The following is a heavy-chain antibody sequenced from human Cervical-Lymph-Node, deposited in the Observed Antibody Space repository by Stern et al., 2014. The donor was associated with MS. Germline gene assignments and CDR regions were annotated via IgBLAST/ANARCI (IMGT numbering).Heavy chain of an antibody. CDR1: GFSVATAGVG. Sequence: QVTLKESGPTLVKPTQTVTLTCTLSGFSVATAGVGVGWIRQPPGKALEWLSLIYLDADKLYSPSLKNRLTIIKDTSKNQVFLTMTNVDPVDTATYYCAHSRVKYCRGGTCYSSLFDYWGQGTLVTVSS. D-gene: IGHD2-15*01. J-gene: IGHJ4*02. V-gene: IGHV2-5*02. CDR3: AHSRVKYCRGGTCYSSLFDY. CDR2: IYLDADK.